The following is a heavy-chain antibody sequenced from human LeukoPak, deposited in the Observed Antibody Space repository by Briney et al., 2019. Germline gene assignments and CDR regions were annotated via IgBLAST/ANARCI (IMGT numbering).Heavy chain of an antibody. J-gene: IGHJ6*03. CDR2: MNGGNGNT. V-gene: IGHV1-3*01. CDR3: ARGRGTSGSNRDFYYYYYMDV. CDR1: GYIFTDYA. D-gene: IGHD2-15*01. Sequence: ASVKVSCKASGYIFTDYAIHWLRQAPGQGPEWMGWMNGGNGNTKYSQKFQGRITLIRDTSAATAYMELSSLRHDDLAVYYCARGRGTSGSNRDFYYYYYMDVWGKGTTVTISS.